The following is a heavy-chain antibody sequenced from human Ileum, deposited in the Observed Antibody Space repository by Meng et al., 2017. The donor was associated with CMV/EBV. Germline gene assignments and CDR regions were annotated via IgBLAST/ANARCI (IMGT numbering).Heavy chain of an antibody. D-gene: IGHD2-15*01. CDR3: ARGVRSLTLFVVAERDYSFDK. Sequence: SETLSLTCTVSGGSISGYYWSWIRQTPGKGLEWIGYIYDSRNINYNPYLKSRVSMSVDTSRNQFSLKLKSVTAADTAVYYCARGVRSLTLFVVAERDYSFDKWGLGMLVTVSS. V-gene: IGHV4-59*01. J-gene: IGHJ4*02. CDR1: GGSISGYY. CDR2: IYDSRNI.